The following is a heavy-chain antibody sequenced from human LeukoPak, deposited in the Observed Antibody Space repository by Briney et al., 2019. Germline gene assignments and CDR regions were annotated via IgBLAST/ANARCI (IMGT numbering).Heavy chain of an antibody. Sequence: RTGGSLRLSCAASGFKFDDYGMSWVRQAPGKGLEWVSGISWNGGNTGYADSVKGRFTISRDSAKNSLFLQVNNLRADDTAFYFCAREGIYCVNGVCYLDYWGQGTLVTVSS. CDR1: GFKFDDYG. J-gene: IGHJ4*02. CDR2: ISWNGGNT. D-gene: IGHD2-8*01. CDR3: AREGIYCVNGVCYLDY. V-gene: IGHV3-20*04.